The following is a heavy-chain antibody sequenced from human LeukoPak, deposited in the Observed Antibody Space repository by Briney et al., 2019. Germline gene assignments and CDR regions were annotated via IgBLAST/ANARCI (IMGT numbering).Heavy chain of an antibody. Sequence: GGSLRLSCVASGFTFSSFPMHWVRQAPAKGLEYLAAILGNGHASFYADSVKGRFTISRDNSKNTLYLQMDNLRADDMAVYYCARDSSSGYSFDSWGQGTLVTVS. CDR2: ILGNGHAS. CDR1: GFTFSSFP. J-gene: IGHJ4*02. V-gene: IGHV3-64*02. D-gene: IGHD6-19*01. CDR3: ARDSSSGYSFDS.